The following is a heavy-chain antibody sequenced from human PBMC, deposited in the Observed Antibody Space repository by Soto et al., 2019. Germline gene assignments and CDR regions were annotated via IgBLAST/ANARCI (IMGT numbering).Heavy chain of an antibody. V-gene: IGHV4-31*03. CDR2: IYYSGST. J-gene: IGHJ4*02. Sequence: SETLSLTCTVSGGSISSGGYYWSWIRQHPGKGLEWIGYIYYSGSTYYNPSPKSRGTISVDTSKNQFSLKLSSVTAADTALYYCARYFVAGSPITFDYWGQGTLVTVSS. CDR3: ARYFVAGSPITFDY. CDR1: GGSISSGGYY. D-gene: IGHD6-19*01.